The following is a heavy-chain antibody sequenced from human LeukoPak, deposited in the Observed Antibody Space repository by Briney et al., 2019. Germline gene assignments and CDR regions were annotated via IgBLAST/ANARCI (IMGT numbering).Heavy chain of an antibody. D-gene: IGHD3/OR15-3a*01. CDR2: ISWNSGSI. V-gene: IGHV3-9*01. Sequence: GGSQRLSCAASGFTFDDYAMHWVRQAPGKGLEWVSGISWNSGSIGYADSVKGRFTISRDNAKNSLYLQMNSLRAEDTALYYCAKDTPDGTGWYFDLWGRGTLVTVSS. CDR1: GFTFDDYA. CDR3: AKDTPDGTGWYFDL. J-gene: IGHJ2*01.